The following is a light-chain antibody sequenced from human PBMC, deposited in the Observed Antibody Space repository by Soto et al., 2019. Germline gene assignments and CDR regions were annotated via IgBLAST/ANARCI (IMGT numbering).Light chain of an antibody. CDR1: QSIRKN. J-gene: IGKJ1*01. V-gene: IGKV3-15*01. CDR3: QQFDDWPT. Sequence: EIVMTQSPATLFLSAGETATLSCRASQSIRKNLAWYQQKPGQAPRLLIYGTSNRATGVPDRITGSRSGTELTLTITSLQSEDFGVYYCQQFDDWPTFGQGTKVDIK. CDR2: GTS.